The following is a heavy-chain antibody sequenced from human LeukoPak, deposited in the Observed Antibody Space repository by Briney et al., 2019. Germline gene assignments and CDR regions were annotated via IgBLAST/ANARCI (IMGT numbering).Heavy chain of an antibody. V-gene: IGHV3-49*04. CDR3: TRDLATSMVVGVLSY. J-gene: IGHJ4*02. Sequence: GGSLRLSCTTSGFTFGDYAVTWVRQAPGKGLEWVGFIRRNDYGGTTEYAVSVKGRFTISRDDSKSIAYLQMNGVKTEDTAVYYCTRDLATSMVVGVLSYWGQGTLVTVSS. CDR1: GFTFGDYA. D-gene: IGHD5-18*01. CDR2: IRRNDYGGTT.